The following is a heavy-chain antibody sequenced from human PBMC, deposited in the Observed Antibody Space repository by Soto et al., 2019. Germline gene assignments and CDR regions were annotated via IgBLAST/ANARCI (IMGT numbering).Heavy chain of an antibody. CDR3: AKGPHYDFWSGYRNFDY. J-gene: IGHJ4*02. CDR2: ISGSGGST. D-gene: IGHD3-3*01. Sequence: GGSLRLSRAASGFTFSSYAMSWVRQAPGKGLEWVSAISGSGGSTYYADSVKGRFTISRDNSKNTLYLQMNSLRAEDTAVYYCAKGPHYDFWSGYRNFDYWGQGTLVTVSS. V-gene: IGHV3-23*01. CDR1: GFTFSSYA.